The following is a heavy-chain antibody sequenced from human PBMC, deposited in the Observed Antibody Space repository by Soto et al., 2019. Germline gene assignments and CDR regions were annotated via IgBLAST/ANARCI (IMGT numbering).Heavy chain of an antibody. V-gene: IGHV4-59*08. CDR2: IYYSGST. CDR1: GGSVTSYY. J-gene: IGHJ6*02. Sequence: SETLSLTCTVSGGSVTSYYWSWIRQPPGKGMEWIAYIYYSGSTNYNPSLKSRVTISVDTSKNQFSLRLSSVTAADTAVYYCSKTDYYYYGMDVWGQGTTVTVSS. CDR3: SKTDYYYYGMDV.